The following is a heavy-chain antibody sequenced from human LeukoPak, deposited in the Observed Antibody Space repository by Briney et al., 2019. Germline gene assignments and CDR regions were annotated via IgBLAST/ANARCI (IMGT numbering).Heavy chain of an antibody. Sequence: SETLSLTCAVYGGSFSGYYWSWIRQPPGKGLEWIGEINHSGSTNYNPSLKSRVTISVDTSKNQFSLKLSSVTAADTAVYYCARADLFGSGWPIFDYWGQGTLVTVSS. CDR2: INHSGST. CDR1: GGSFSGYY. V-gene: IGHV4-34*01. D-gene: IGHD6-19*01. CDR3: ARADLFGSGWPIFDY. J-gene: IGHJ4*02.